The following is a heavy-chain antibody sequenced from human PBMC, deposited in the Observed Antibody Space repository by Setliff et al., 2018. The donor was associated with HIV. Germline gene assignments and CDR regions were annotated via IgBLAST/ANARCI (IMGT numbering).Heavy chain of an antibody. CDR3: ARHSIAVVIGVPERDDAFDI. D-gene: IGHD2-21*01. CDR2: VYYTWNT. CDR1: GGSISRRDYC. V-gene: IGHV4-39*01. J-gene: IGHJ3*02. Sequence: TLSLTCTVSGGSISRRDYCWGWIRQPPGKGLEWIGSVYYTWNTYYNPSLKSRVTVSVGTSKNQFSLKLSSVTAADTAVYYCARHSIAVVIGVPERDDAFDIWGHGTMVTVSS.